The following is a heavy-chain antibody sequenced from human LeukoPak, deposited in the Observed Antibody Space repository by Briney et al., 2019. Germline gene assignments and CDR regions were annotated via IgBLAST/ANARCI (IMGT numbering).Heavy chain of an antibody. CDR3: AKGSYYDSSGSFYFDY. CDR1: GFTFSSYA. J-gene: IGHJ4*02. V-gene: IGHV3-30*04. CDR2: ISYDGSNK. D-gene: IGHD3-22*01. Sequence: GGSLRLSCAASGFTFSSYAMHWVRQAPGKGLEWVAVISYDGSNKYYADSVKGRFTISRDNSKNTLYLQMNSLRAEDTAVYYCAKGSYYDSSGSFYFDYWGQGTLVTVSS.